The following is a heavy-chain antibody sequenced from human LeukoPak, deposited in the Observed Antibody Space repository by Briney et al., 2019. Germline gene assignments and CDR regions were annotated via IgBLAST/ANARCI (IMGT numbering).Heavy chain of an antibody. D-gene: IGHD3-9*01. CDR1: DGSISSGDYY. V-gene: IGHV4-30-4*01. CDR3: ARSLRYFDWTFDY. CDR2: IYYSGST. J-gene: IGHJ4*02. Sequence: SQTLSLTCTVSDGSISSGDYYWSWIRQPPGKGLEWIGYIYYSGSTYYNPSLKSRVTISVDTSKNQFSLKLSSVTAADTAVYYCARSLRYFDWTFDYWGQGTLVTVSS.